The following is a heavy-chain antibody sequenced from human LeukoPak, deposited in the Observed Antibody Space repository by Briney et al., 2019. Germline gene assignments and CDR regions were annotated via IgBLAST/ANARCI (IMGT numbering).Heavy chain of an antibody. J-gene: IGHJ1*01. CDR3: TSWGDTTAEYFQR. CDR2: INPDGRDT. CDR1: GFIFSNYG. D-gene: IGHD2-21*02. Sequence: QPGGSLRLSCAASGFIFSNYGMNWVRQAPGKGLEWVAHINPDGRDTYYVDSVKGRFTISRDNAQNSMYLQMNSLRVEDTAVYYCTSWGDTTAEYFQRWGQGTLVTVSS. V-gene: IGHV3-7*01.